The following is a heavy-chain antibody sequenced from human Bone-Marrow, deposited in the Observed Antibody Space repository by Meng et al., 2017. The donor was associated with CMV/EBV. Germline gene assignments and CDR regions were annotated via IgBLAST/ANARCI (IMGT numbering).Heavy chain of an antibody. D-gene: IGHD2-2*01. V-gene: IGHV3-21*01. CDR2: ISSSSSYI. CDR1: GFTFSSYS. J-gene: IGHJ6*02. CDR3: AREVVPAAIWPSYGMDV. Sequence: GGSLRLSCAASGFTFSSYSMNWVRQAPGKGLEWVSSISSSSSYIYYADSVKGRFTISRDSAKNSLYLQMNSLRAEDTAVYYCAREVVPAAIWPSYGMDVWGQGTTVTVSS.